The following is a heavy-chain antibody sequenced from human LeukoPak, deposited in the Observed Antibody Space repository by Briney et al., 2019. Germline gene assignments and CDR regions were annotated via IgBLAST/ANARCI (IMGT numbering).Heavy chain of an antibody. CDR3: ARGRGCSSTSCYLWSDY. D-gene: IGHD2-2*01. V-gene: IGHV1-2*02. CDR2: INPNSGGT. J-gene: IGHJ4*02. CDR1: GYTFTSYY. Sequence: ASVKVSCKASGYTFTSYYMHWVRQAPGQGLEWMGWINPNSGGTNYAQKFQGRVTMTRDTSISTAYMELSRLRSDDTAVYYCARGRGCSSTSCYLWSDYWGQGTLVTVSS.